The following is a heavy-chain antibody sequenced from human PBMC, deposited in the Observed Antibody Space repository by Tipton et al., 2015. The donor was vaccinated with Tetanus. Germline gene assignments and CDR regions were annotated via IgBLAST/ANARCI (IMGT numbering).Heavy chain of an antibody. Sequence: QSGPEVKKPGASVKVSCKASGYTFTRYYIHWVRQAPGQGLXWMGEINPSGGSTNYAQKFQDRVTMTRDTSTSTVYMDVRSLRSEDTAVYYCARTQDGYNSGWFDSWGQGTLLTVSS. J-gene: IGHJ5*01. CDR2: INPSGGST. V-gene: IGHV1-46*01. CDR3: ARTQDGYNSGWFDS. CDR1: GYTFTRYY. D-gene: IGHD3-10*01.